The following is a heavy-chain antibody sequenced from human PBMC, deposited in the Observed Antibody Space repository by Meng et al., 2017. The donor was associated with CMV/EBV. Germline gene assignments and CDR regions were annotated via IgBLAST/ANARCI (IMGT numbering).Heavy chain of an antibody. D-gene: IGHD1-1*01. V-gene: IGHV3-30*02. CDR1: EFSFSTSG. Sequence: SEFSFSTSGMRWVRQSPGKGLGWVSLIMYDGNNKYCADSVKGRFTISRDNSKTTLYLQMNSLRAEDTAVYFCAKGVAPTGNPNWFDPWGQGALVTVSS. CDR3: AKGVAPTGNPNWFDP. CDR2: IMYDGNNK. J-gene: IGHJ5*02.